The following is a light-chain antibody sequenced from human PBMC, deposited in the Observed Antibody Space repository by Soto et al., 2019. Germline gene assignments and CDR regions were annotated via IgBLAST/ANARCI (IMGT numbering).Light chain of an antibody. J-gene: IGKJ2*01. V-gene: IGKV4-1*01. Sequence: DIVMTQSPDSLAVSLGERATINCKSSQSVLYSSNNKNYLAWYQQRPGQPPKLLISWASSRESGGPARFSGSGSGTDFTLTISSLQAEDVAVYYCQQYYSSLPTFGQGTKLEIK. CDR2: WAS. CDR1: QSVLYSSNNKNY. CDR3: QQYYSSLPT.